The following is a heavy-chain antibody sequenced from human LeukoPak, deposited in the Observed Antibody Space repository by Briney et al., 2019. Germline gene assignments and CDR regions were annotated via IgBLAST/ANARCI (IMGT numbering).Heavy chain of an antibody. Sequence: PGGSLRLSCAASRFTLSSYAMSWVRQAPGQGLEWVSAISGSGGSTYYADSVKGRFTISRDNSKNTLYLQMNSPRAEDTAVYYCAKAFDPFDYWGQGTLVTVSS. J-gene: IGHJ4*02. CDR3: AKAFDPFDY. D-gene: IGHD3-3*02. CDR2: ISGSGGST. V-gene: IGHV3-23*01. CDR1: RFTLSSYA.